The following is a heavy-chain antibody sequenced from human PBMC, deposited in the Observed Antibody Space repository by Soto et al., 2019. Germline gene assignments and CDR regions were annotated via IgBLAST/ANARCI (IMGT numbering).Heavy chain of an antibody. CDR3: ARGGWSNDY. V-gene: IGHV4-59*01. J-gene: IGHJ4*02. Sequence: SETLSLTCTVSGGSISTNYWSWIRQPPGKGLEWIGYIYYSGSTDYNPSLKSRVTISVDTSKNQFSLKLTSVTAADTAVYYCARGGWSNDYWGQGTLVTVSS. CDR1: GGSISTNY. CDR2: IYYSGST.